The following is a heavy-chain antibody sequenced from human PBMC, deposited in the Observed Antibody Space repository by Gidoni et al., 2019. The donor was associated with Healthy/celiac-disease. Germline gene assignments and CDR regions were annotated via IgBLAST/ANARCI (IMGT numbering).Heavy chain of an antibody. CDR3: ARVDSYYYDSSGYSSYYYYYGMDV. V-gene: IGHV1-18*01. D-gene: IGHD3-22*01. Sequence: QVQLVQSGAEVKKPGASVKVSCKASGYTFTSYGISWVRQAPGQGLEWMGWISAYNGNTNYAQKLQGRVTMTTDTSTSTAYMELRSLRSDDTAVYYCARVDSYYYDSSGYSSYYYYYGMDVWGQGTTVTVSS. J-gene: IGHJ6*02. CDR1: GYTFTSYG. CDR2: ISAYNGNT.